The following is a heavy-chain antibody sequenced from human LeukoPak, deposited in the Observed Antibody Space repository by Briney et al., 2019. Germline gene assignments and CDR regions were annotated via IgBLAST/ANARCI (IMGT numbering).Heavy chain of an antibody. CDR1: GFTVSSYY. CDR3: ARVNSDYDAIYYFYYMDV. J-gene: IGHJ6*03. D-gene: IGHD5-12*01. V-gene: IGHV3-53*01. Sequence: GGSLRLSCAASGFTVSSYYMSWLRLAPGKGLACVSVTYSCGNTYYPHSLTGRFTISRDNSDKTPYLQIATLRADDTPVYYCARVNSDYDAIYYFYYMDVWDRGTTVTIYS. CDR2: TYSCGNT.